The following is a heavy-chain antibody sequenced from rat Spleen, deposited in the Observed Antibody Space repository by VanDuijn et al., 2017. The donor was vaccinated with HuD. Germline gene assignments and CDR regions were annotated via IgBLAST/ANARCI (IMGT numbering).Heavy chain of an antibody. V-gene: IGHV5-29*01. CDR3: ARRTTGLFDY. J-gene: IGHJ2*01. Sequence: EVQLVESGGGLVQPGRSLKLSCAASGFTFRNSGMAWVRQAPTKGLEWVSTISFDGSSTFYRDSVKGRFTVSRDNAKTTLYLQMNSLRSEDSATYYCARRTTGLFDYWGQGVMVTVSS. CDR2: ISFDGSST. CDR1: GFTFRNSG. D-gene: IGHD4-1*01.